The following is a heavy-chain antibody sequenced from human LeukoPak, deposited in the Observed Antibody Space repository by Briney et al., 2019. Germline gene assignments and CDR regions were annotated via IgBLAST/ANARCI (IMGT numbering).Heavy chain of an antibody. CDR1: GGSVSSGSYY. CDR2: INHSGST. Sequence: SETLSLTCTVSGGSVSSGSYYWSWIRQPPGKGLEWIGEINHSGSTNYNPSLKSRVTISVDTSKNQFSLKLSSVTAADTAVYYCASGGGSSGWYSRYFDYWGQGTLVTVSS. J-gene: IGHJ4*02. CDR3: ASGGGSSGWYSRYFDY. V-gene: IGHV4-61*01. D-gene: IGHD6-19*01.